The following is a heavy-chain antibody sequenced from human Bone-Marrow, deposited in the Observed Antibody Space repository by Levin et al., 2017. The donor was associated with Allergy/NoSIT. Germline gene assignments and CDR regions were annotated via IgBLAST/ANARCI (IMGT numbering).Heavy chain of an antibody. CDR3: ARDRVGRYCSSTSCYEGNWFDP. Sequence: GESLKISCAASGFTFSSYWMSWVRQAPGKGLEWVANIKQDGSEKYYVDSVKGRFTISRDNAKNSLYLQMNSLRAEDTAVYYCARDRVGRYCSSTSCYEGNWFDPWGQGTLVTVSS. CDR2: IKQDGSEK. D-gene: IGHD2-2*01. J-gene: IGHJ5*02. V-gene: IGHV3-7*01. CDR1: GFTFSSYW.